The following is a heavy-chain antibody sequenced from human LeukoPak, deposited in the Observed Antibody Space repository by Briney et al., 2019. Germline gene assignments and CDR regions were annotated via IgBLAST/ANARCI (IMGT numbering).Heavy chain of an antibody. CDR2: ISAYNGNT. V-gene: IGHV1-18*01. Sequence: ASVKVSCKASGYTFTSYGISWVRQAPGQGLEWMGWISAYNGNTNYAQKLQGRVTMTTDTSTSTAYMELRSLRSDDTAMYYCARDALTYYDFWSGYLPADYYYGMDVWGQGTTVTVSS. CDR1: GYTFTSYG. CDR3: ARDALTYYDFWSGYLPADYYYGMDV. J-gene: IGHJ6*02. D-gene: IGHD3-3*01.